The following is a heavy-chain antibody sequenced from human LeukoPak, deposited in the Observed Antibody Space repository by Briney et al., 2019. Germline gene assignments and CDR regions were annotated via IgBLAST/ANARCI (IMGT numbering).Heavy chain of an antibody. CDR1: GYTFTSYG. V-gene: IGHV1-18*01. J-gene: IGHJ4*02. CDR2: MSAYNGNT. D-gene: IGHD3-9*01. Sequence: ASVKVSCKASGYTFTSYGISWVRQAAGQGLEWMGWMSAYNGNTNYAQKLQGRVTMTTDTSTSTAYMELRSLRSDDTAVYYCARSLRYFDWLLYGPYFDYWGQGTLVTVSS. CDR3: ARSLRYFDWLLYGPYFDY.